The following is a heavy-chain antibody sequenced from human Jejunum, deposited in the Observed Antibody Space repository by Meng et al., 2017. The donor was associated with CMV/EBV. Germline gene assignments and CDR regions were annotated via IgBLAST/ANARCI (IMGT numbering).Heavy chain of an antibody. CDR2: IDTDGKT. CDR1: GSTVSSHY. J-gene: IGHJ4*02. V-gene: IGHV3-53*01. D-gene: IGHD3-3*01. CDR3: ADIGVGDQGF. Sequence: GEAGGGLVKPGGSLRLSCAASGSTVSSHYMSWVRQAPGKGLEWVSVIDTDGKTYYADSVKGRFAISRDNSKNTLYLQMSSLRVEDTAVYSCADIGVGDQGFWGQGTLVTVSS.